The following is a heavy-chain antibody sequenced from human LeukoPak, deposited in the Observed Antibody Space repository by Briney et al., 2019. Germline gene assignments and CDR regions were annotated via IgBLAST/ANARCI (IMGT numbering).Heavy chain of an antibody. CDR1: GGSISSGHW. CDR2: IDHSGST. V-gene: IGHV4-4*02. CDR3: ARVHKYCSGTSCYRFDP. D-gene: IGHD2-2*01. Sequence: SGTLSLTCGVSGGSISSGHWWSWVRQPPGKGLEWIGEIDHSGSTKYKPSLMSRVTISVDKSKNQFSLKLSSVTAADTGVYYCARVHKYCSGTSCYRFDPWGQGTLVTVSP. J-gene: IGHJ5*02.